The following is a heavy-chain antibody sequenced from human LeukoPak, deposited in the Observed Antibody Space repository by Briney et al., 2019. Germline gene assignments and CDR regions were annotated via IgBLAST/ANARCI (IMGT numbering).Heavy chain of an antibody. CDR1: GFTFSSYW. D-gene: IGHD3-16*01. Sequence: PGGSLRLSCAASGFTFSSYWMTWVRQAPGEGLEWVANIGQDGSEKHYVDSVKGRFTISGDNAKNSLYLQMNSLRAEDTAVYYCSGGTYADYWGQGTLVTVSS. J-gene: IGHJ4*02. CDR2: IGQDGSEK. CDR3: SGGTYADY. V-gene: IGHV3-7*01.